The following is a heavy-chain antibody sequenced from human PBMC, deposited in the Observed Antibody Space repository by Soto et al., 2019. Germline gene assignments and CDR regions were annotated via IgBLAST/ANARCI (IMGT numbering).Heavy chain of an antibody. Sequence: QVQLVESGGDMVKPGGSLRLSCAASGYTFSDYYMSWIRQAPGKGLEWISYIDTSGTKIYYADSVKGRFTITRDNAKNSLYLEMNSLRDEDTAVYYCASHYDMWSGYLYPVDYWGQGTPVSVSS. CDR2: IDTSGTKI. CDR1: GYTFSDYY. CDR3: ASHYDMWSGYLYPVDY. J-gene: IGHJ4*02. V-gene: IGHV3-11*01. D-gene: IGHD3-3*01.